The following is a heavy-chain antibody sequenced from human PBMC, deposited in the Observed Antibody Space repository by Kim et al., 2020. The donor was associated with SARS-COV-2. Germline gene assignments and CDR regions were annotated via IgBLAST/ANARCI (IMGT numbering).Heavy chain of an antibody. CDR1: GFTFSGSA. Sequence: GGSLRLSCAASGFTFSGSAIHWVRQAPGKGLEWVARIRSKANSYAKAYAASVRGRFSISRDNQKNTAYLKRNNLKTKDTAVYYCTSGPATTLAFWDAFDIWGRGTMVTVSS. V-gene: IGHV3-73*01. CDR3: TSGPATTLAFWDAFDI. J-gene: IGHJ3*02. D-gene: IGHD1-1*01. CDR2: IRSKANSYAK.